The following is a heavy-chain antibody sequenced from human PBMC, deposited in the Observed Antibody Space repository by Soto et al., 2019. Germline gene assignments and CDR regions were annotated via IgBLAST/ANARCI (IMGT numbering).Heavy chain of an antibody. CDR3: ARDLWGYGTDCYPLDV. CDR2: MYNTGST. Sequence: SDTLSLTCTVSGGSISGYYWSWIRQPPGKGLEWIGYMYNTGSTVYNPSFKSRVTISVDTSKNQFSLKLNSVAAADTAVYYCARDLWGYGTDCYPLDVWGQGTTVTVS. D-gene: IGHD2-21*02. V-gene: IGHV4-59*01. CDR1: GGSISGYY. J-gene: IGHJ6*02.